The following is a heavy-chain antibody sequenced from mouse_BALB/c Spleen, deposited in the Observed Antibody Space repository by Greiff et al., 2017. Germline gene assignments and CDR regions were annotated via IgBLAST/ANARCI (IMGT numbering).Heavy chain of an antibody. J-gene: IGHJ4*01. CDR3: ARHPYYYGSSYDAMDY. V-gene: IGHV5-6*01. CDR1: GFTFSSYG. D-gene: IGHD1-1*01. CDR2: ISSGGSYT. Sequence: EVKLMESGGDLVKPGGSLKLSCAASGFTFSSYGMSWVRQTPDKRLEWVATISSGGSYTYYPDSVKGRFTISSDNAKDTLYLQMSSLKSEDTAMYYCARHPYYYGSSYDAMDYWGQGTSVTVSS.